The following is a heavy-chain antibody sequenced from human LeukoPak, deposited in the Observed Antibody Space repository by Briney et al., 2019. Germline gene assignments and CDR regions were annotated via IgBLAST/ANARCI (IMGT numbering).Heavy chain of an antibody. V-gene: IGHV4-38-2*02. J-gene: IGHJ4*02. CDR1: GYSISSGYY. D-gene: IGHD3-3*01. Sequence: SETLSLTCTVSGYSISSGYYWGWIRQPPGKGLEWIGSIYHSGSTYYNPSLKSRVTISVDTSKNQFSLKLSSVTAADTAVYYCARVSYYDFWSGPIYNYFDYWGQGTLVAVSS. CDR2: IYHSGST. CDR3: ARVSYYDFWSGPIYNYFDY.